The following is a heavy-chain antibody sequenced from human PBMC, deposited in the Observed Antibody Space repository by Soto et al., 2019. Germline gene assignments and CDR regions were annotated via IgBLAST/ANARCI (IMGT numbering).Heavy chain of an antibody. D-gene: IGHD3-16*02. CDR3: AREYIVAAARRPLDS. J-gene: IGHJ4*02. Sequence: EVQLVESGGGSVQPGRSLRLSCVASKFTFKDYAMHWVRQAPGKGLEWVSGISWNSGTIAYADSVQGRFTISRDNAKNSLYLEMDSLGAEDTALYYCAREYIVAAARRPLDSWGQGTLVTVSA. CDR1: KFTFKDYA. V-gene: IGHV3-9*01. CDR2: ISWNSGTI.